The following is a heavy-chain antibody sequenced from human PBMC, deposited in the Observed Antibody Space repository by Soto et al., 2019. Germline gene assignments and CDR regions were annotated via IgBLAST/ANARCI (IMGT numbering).Heavy chain of an antibody. CDR1: GDTFSSYT. V-gene: IGHV1-69*02. CDR2: IIPILGIA. Sequence: GASVKVSCKASGDTFSSYTISWVRQAPGQGLEWMGRIIPILGIANYAQKFQGRVTITADKSTSTAYMELSSLRSEDTAVYYYAKYLVPSLFDYWGQGTLVTVSS. D-gene: IGHD2-2*02. J-gene: IGHJ4*02. CDR3: AKYLVPSLFDY.